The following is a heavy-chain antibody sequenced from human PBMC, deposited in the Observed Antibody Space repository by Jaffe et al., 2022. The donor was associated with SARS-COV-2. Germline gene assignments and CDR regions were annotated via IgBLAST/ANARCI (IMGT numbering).Heavy chain of an antibody. Sequence: EVQLVESGGGLVQPGGSLRLSCAASGFTFSSYDMHWVRQATGKGLEWVSAIGTAGDPYYPGSVKGRFTISRENAKNSLYLQMNSLRAGDTAVYYCARGYSPGDVYYYGMDVWGQGTTVTVSS. CDR2: IGTAGDP. J-gene: IGHJ6*02. CDR3: ARGYSPGDVYYYGMDV. V-gene: IGHV3-13*05. D-gene: IGHD5-18*01. CDR1: GFTFSSYD.